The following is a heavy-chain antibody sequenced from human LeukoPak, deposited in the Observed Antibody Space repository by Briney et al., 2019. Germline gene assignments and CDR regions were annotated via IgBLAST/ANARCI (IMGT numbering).Heavy chain of an antibody. Sequence: SETLSLTCTVSGGSISSSSYYWGWIRQPPGKGLEWIGSIYYSGSTYYNPSLKSRVTISVDTSKNQFSLKLSSVTAADTAVHYCARAVGATPDYWGQGTLVTVSS. V-gene: IGHV4-39*01. CDR1: GGSISSSSYY. CDR3: ARAVGATPDY. CDR2: IYYSGST. J-gene: IGHJ4*02. D-gene: IGHD1-26*01.